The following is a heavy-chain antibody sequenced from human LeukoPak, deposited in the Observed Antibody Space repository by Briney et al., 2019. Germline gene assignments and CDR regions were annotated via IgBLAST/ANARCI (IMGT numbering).Heavy chain of an antibody. D-gene: IGHD3-10*01. CDR1: GFTFSSYD. CDR3: ARGRGNYMDV. V-gene: IGHV3-13*01. CDR2: IGTAGDT. Sequence: GGSLRLSCAASGFTFSSYDMHWVRQATGKGLEWVSAIGTAGDTFYPGSVKGRFTISRENAKNSVYLQMNSLRAGDTAVYYRARGRGNYMDVWGKGTTVTFSS. J-gene: IGHJ6*03.